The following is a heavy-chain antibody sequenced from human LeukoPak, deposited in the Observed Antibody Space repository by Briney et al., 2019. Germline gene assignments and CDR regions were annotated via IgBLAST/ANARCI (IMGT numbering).Heavy chain of an antibody. V-gene: IGHV3-48*01. CDR3: ASLTDSSGWYGSRYYFDY. J-gene: IGHJ4*02. Sequence: PGGSLRLSCAASGFTFSSYSMNWVRQAPGKGLEWVSYISSSSSTIYYADSVKGRFTISRDNAKNSLYLQMNSLRAEDTAVYYCASLTDSSGWYGSRYYFDYWGRGTLVTVSS. CDR2: ISSSSSTI. D-gene: IGHD6-19*01. CDR1: GFTFSSYS.